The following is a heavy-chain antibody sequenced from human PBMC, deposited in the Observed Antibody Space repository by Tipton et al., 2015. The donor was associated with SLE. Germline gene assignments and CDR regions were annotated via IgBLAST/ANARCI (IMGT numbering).Heavy chain of an antibody. D-gene: IGHD6-19*01. J-gene: IGHJ4*02. V-gene: IGHV6-1*01. CDR1: GDSVSTNSAA. CDR2: TYYRSKWYN. Sequence: GLVKPSQTFSLTCAISGDSVSTNSAAWNWIRQSPSRGLEWLGRTYYRSKWYNDYAISVKSRIIINSDTSKNQFSLQLKSVTPEDTALYYCAREGSGWYYFDSWGQGTLVTVSS. CDR3: AREGSGWYYFDS.